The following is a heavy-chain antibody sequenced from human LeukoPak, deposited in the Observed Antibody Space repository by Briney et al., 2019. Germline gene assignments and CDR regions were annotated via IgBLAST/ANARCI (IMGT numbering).Heavy chain of an antibody. D-gene: IGHD6-19*01. CDR2: ISGSGGST. J-gene: IGHJ5*02. CDR3: AKDLGSSGWYGGYWFDP. Sequence: GGSLRLSCAASGFTFSSYAMSWVRQAPGKGLEWVSAISGSGGSTYYADSVKGRFTISRDNSKNTLYLQMNSLRAEDTAVYYCAKDLGSSGWYGGYWFDPWGQGTLVTVSS. V-gene: IGHV3-23*01. CDR1: GFTFSSYA.